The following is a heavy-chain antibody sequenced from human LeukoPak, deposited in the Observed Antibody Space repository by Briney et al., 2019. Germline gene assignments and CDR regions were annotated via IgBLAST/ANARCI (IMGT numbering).Heavy chain of an antibody. D-gene: IGHD3-9*01. CDR1: GFTFSSYS. CDR3: ARGEGRYFDWLLNYYYGMDV. V-gene: IGHV3-21*01. Sequence: PGGSLRLSCAASGFTFSSYSMNWVRQAPGKGLKWVSSISSSSSYIYYADSVKGRFTISRDNAKNSLYLQMNSLRAEDTAVYYCARGEGRYFDWLLNYYYGMDVWGQGTTVTVSS. CDR2: ISSSSSYI. J-gene: IGHJ6*02.